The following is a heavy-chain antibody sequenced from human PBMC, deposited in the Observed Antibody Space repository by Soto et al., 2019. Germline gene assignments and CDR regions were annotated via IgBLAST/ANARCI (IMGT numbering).Heavy chain of an antibody. J-gene: IGHJ1*01. CDR2: ISGSGNST. V-gene: IGHV3-23*01. Sequence: SGGSLRLSCAASGFTFSTYAMSWVRQAPGKGLEWVSGISGSGNSTYYADSVKGRFTISRDNSKNTLHLQMNSLRAEDTAVYYCAKDGGIAGAVEYFQHWGQGTLVTVSS. CDR1: GFTFSTYA. D-gene: IGHD6-13*01. CDR3: AKDGGIAGAVEYFQH.